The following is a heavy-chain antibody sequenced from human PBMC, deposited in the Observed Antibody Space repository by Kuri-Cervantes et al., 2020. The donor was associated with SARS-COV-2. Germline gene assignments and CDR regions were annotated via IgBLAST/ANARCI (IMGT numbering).Heavy chain of an antibody. J-gene: IGHJ2*01. D-gene: IGHD6-13*01. CDR2: IYYSGST. V-gene: IGHV4-31*03. CDR1: GGSISSGGYY. CDR3: ARTPSGIAAAGTLAWYFDL. Sequence: SETLSLTCTVSGGSISSGGYYWSWIRQHPGKGLEWIGYIYYSGSTYYNPSLKSRVTISVDTSKNQFSLKLSSVTAADTAVYYCARTPSGIAAAGTLAWYFDLWGRGTLVTVSS.